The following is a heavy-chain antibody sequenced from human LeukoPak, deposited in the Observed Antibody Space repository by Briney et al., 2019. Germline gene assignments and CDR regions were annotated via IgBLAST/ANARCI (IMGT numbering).Heavy chain of an antibody. CDR1: EFTFDEYT. J-gene: IGHJ4*02. D-gene: IGHD6-13*01. Sequence: GGSLRLSCAASEFTFDEYTMHWVRQAPGKGLEWVSLISWNGDSTYYTESVKSRFTISRDNSKNSLYLQMNSLTTEDTALYYCVKDITSSSWSGYFESWGQGTLVTVSS. V-gene: IGHV3-43*01. CDR3: VKDITSSSWSGYFES. CDR2: ISWNGDST.